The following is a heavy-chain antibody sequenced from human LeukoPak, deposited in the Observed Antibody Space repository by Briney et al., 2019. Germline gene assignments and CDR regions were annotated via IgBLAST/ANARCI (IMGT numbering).Heavy chain of an antibody. Sequence: GGSLRLSCAASGLTFSSYGMSSVRQAPGKGLEWVSTISGSAYNTYYADSVKCRFTISRDNSANTLYLQMNSLRAEDTALYYCAKHSGSYFIYYVDSWGQGTLVTVSS. J-gene: IGHJ4*02. V-gene: IGHV3-23*01. CDR3: AKHSGSYFIYYVDS. D-gene: IGHD1-26*01. CDR1: GLTFSSYG. CDR2: ISGSAYNT.